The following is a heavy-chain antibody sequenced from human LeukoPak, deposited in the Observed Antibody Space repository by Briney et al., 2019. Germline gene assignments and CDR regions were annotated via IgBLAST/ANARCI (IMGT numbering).Heavy chain of an antibody. CDR1: GFTFSSYE. J-gene: IGHJ5*02. CDR3: ARDSGYDGTGGNWFDP. CDR2: ISSSGSTI. D-gene: IGHD5-12*01. Sequence: GGSLRLSCAASGFTFSSYEMNWVRQAPGKGLKRVSYISSSGSTIYYADSVKGRFTISRDNAKNSLYLQMNSLGAEDTAVYYCARDSGYDGTGGNWFDPWGQGTLVTVSS. V-gene: IGHV3-48*03.